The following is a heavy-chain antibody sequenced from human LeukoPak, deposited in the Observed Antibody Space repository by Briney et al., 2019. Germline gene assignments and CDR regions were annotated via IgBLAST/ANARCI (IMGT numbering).Heavy chain of an antibody. CDR2: ISAYNGNT. D-gene: IGHD4-17*01. CDR1: GYTFTSYG. Sequence: GASVKVSCKASGYTFTSYGISWVRQAPGQGLEWMGWISAYNGNTNYAQKLQGRVAMTTDTSTSTAYMELRSLRSDDTAVYYCARCTRDYSSSHYYYYMDVWGKGTTVTVSS. J-gene: IGHJ6*03. V-gene: IGHV1-18*01. CDR3: ARCTRDYSSSHYYYYMDV.